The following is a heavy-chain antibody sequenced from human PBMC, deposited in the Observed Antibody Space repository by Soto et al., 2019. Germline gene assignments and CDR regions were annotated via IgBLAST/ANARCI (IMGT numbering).Heavy chain of an antibody. Sequence: QMQLVQSGAEVKKPGSSVKVSCKASGCTFSSYAISWVRQAPGQGLEWMGGIIPIFGTANYAQKFQGRVTITADKSTSTAYMELRSLRSEDTAVYYCARDLRTVVTTRSLAFDLWGQGTMVTVSS. CDR2: IIPIFGTA. D-gene: IGHD2-15*01. V-gene: IGHV1-69*06. CDR3: ARDLRTVVTTRSLAFDL. J-gene: IGHJ3*01. CDR1: GCTFSSYA.